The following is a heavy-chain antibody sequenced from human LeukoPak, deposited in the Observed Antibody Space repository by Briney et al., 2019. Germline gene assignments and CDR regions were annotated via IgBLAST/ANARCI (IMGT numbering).Heavy chain of an antibody. Sequence: SETLSLTCTVSGGSISSYYWSWIRQPPRKGLEWIGYIYYSGSTNYNPSLKSRVTISVDTSKNQFSLKLSSVTAADTAVYYCAGTYNWFDPWGQGTLVTVSS. J-gene: IGHJ5*02. V-gene: IGHV4-59*01. CDR3: AGTYNWFDP. CDR1: GGSISSYY. CDR2: IYYSGST.